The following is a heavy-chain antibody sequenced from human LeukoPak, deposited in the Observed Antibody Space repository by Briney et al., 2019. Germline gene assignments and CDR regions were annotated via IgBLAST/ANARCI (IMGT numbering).Heavy chain of an antibody. CDR1: GFTFSSYA. CDR2: IWYDGTNK. V-gene: IGHV3-33*06. J-gene: IGHJ4*02. CDR3: AKDRGNYGLGTPIDH. D-gene: IGHD3-10*01. Sequence: GKSLRLSCAASGFTFSSYAMSWVRQAPGKGLEWVAVIWYDGTNKYYADSVKGRFTISRDNSKNTLYLQMNSLRAEDTAVYYCAKDRGNYGLGTPIDHWGQGTLVTVSS.